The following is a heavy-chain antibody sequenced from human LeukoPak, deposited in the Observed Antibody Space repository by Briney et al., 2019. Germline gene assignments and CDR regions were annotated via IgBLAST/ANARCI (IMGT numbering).Heavy chain of an antibody. CDR2: IYQSGST. CDR3: ARGPENYEPGILFDY. V-gene: IGHV4-38-2*02. CDR1: GYSISSGYY. J-gene: IGHJ4*02. Sequence: PSETLSPTCTVSGYSISSGYYWGWIRQPPGKGLEWIGHIYQSGSTYYNLSLKSRVTISVHTSKNQFSLKLNSVSAADTAVYYCARGPENYEPGILFDYWGQGTLVTVSS. D-gene: IGHD3-3*01.